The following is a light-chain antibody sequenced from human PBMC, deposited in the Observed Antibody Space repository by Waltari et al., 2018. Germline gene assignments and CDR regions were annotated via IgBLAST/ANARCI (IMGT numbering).Light chain of an antibody. CDR1: GPNLGAGYA. Sequence: QSVLTQPPSVSGAPGQRVTIPCTGSGPNLGAGYAVHWYQHRPRAAPKLLIYGSSSRPLGVPDRFFGSTSGTSASLAITGLQAEDEGDYYCQSYDTSLSVVFGGGTKLTVL. V-gene: IGLV1-40*01. CDR3: QSYDTSLSVV. J-gene: IGLJ3*02. CDR2: GSS.